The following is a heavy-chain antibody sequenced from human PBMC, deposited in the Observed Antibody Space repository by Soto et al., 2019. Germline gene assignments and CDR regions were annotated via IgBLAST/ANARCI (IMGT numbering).Heavy chain of an antibody. CDR2: ISGSGGTT. Sequence: GGSLRLSCAASGFTFRNYAMTWVRQAPGKGLEWVSAISGSGGTTYYADSVKGRFTISRDNSKNTLDLEMSSLRAEDTALYYCAKGEATYNYDTSGYPYNFFDPWGQGTLVTVSS. J-gene: IGHJ5*02. CDR1: GFTFRNYA. V-gene: IGHV3-23*01. CDR3: AKGEATYNYDTSGYPYNFFDP. D-gene: IGHD3-22*01.